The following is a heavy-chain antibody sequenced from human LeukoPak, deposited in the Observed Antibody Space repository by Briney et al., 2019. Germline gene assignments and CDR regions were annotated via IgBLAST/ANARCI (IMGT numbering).Heavy chain of an antibody. CDR3: ASGGYCSSTSCYYNWFDP. CDR1: GGSFSGYY. CDR2: INHSGST. Sequence: SETLSLTCAVYGGSFSGYYWSWMRQPPGKGPEWIREINHSGSTNYNPSLKSRVTISVDTSKNQFSLKLSSVTAADTAVYYCASGGYCSSTSCYYNWFDPWGQGTLVTVSS. J-gene: IGHJ5*02. V-gene: IGHV4-34*01. D-gene: IGHD2-2*01.